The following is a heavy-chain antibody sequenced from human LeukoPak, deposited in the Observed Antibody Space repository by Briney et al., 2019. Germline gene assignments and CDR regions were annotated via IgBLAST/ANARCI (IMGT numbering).Heavy chain of an antibody. CDR1: GGSISSSSYY. Sequence: PSETLSLTCTVSGGSISSSSYYWGWIRQPPGKGLEWIGSTYYSGSTYYNPSLKSRVTISVDTSKNQFSLKLSSVTAADTAVYYCARDLRRLGSSGWYYFDYWGQGTLVTVSS. CDR2: TYYSGST. CDR3: ARDLRRLGSSGWYYFDY. V-gene: IGHV4-39*02. J-gene: IGHJ4*02. D-gene: IGHD6-19*01.